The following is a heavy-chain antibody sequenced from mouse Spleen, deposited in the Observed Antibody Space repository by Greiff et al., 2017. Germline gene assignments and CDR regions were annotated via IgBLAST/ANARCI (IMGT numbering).Heavy chain of an antibody. Sequence: VQLQQPGAELVMPGASVKLSCKASGFTFTSYWMHWVKQRPGQGLEWIGEIDPSDSYTNYNQKFKGKATLTVDKSSSTAYMQLSSLTSEDSAVYYCARYYGSSYATWLAYWGQGTRVTVSA. V-gene: IGHV1-69*01. CDR2: IDPSDSYT. CDR1: GFTFTSYW. J-gene: IGHJ3*01. D-gene: IGHD1-1*01. CDR3: ARYYGSSYATWLAY.